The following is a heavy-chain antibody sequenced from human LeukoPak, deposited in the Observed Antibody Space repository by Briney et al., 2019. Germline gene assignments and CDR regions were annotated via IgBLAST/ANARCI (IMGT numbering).Heavy chain of an antibody. D-gene: IGHD2-2*01. J-gene: IGHJ6*02. CDR1: GFTFSNYW. V-gene: IGHV3-74*01. Sequence: PGGSLRLSCAASGFTFSNYWMPWVRQAPGKGLVWVSRINSDGSSTTYADSVKGRFTISRDNAKSTLYLQMNSLRAEDTAVYYCARGYCSSTGCSLGMDVWGQGTTVTVSS. CDR2: INSDGSST. CDR3: ARGYCSSTGCSLGMDV.